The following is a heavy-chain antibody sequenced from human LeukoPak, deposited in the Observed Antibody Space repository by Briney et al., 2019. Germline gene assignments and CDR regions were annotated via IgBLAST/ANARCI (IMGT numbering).Heavy chain of an antibody. Sequence: ASVKVSCKASGYTFTSYGISWVRQAPGQGLEWMGWISAYNGNTNYAQKLQGRVTMTTDTSTSTAYMELRSLRSDDTAVYYCARGGTIFGVVTRDYYYYMDVWGKGTTVTVSS. CDR2: ISAYNGNT. CDR3: ARGGTIFGVVTRDYYYYMDV. V-gene: IGHV1-18*01. CDR1: GYTFTSYG. D-gene: IGHD3-3*01. J-gene: IGHJ6*03.